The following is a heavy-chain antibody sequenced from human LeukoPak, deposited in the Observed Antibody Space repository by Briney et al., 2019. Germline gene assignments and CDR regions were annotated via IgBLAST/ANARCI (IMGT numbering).Heavy chain of an antibody. CDR2: ITSFGSDI. V-gene: IGHV3-21*01. D-gene: IGHD3-3*01. CDR1: GFSFRTHS. CDR3: ARAHDFWSGYGGNYMDV. Sequence: GGSLRLSCAASGFSFRTHSMKWLRKAPGKGLEWGSSITSFGSDIYHADSVKGRFTISRDDGKDSLYLQMNSLGAEDSAVYYCARAHDFWSGYGGNYMDVWGKGTTVTVSS. J-gene: IGHJ6*03.